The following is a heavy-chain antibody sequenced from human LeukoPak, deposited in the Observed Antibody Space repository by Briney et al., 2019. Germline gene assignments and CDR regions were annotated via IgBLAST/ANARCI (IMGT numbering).Heavy chain of an antibody. CDR1: GGSFSGYY. D-gene: IGHD3-9*01. CDR3: ARGRRYFSDLDY. Sequence: SETLSLTCAVYGGSFSGYYWSWIRQPPGKGLEWIGEINHSGSTNYNPSLKSRVTISVDTSKNQFSLKLSSVTAADTAVYYCARGRRYFSDLDYWGQGTLVTVSS. CDR2: INHSGST. J-gene: IGHJ4*02. V-gene: IGHV4-34*01.